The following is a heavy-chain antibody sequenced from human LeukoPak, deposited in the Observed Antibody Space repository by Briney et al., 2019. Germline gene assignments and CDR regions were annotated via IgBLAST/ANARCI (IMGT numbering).Heavy chain of an antibody. CDR2: IIPIFGTA. CDR1: GGTFSSYA. J-gene: IGHJ3*02. V-gene: IGHV1-69*13. D-gene: IGHD5-12*01. CDR3: ARDSGARRYSGYDFAFDI. Sequence: SVKVSCKASGGTFSSYAISWVRQAPGQGLEWMGEIIPIFGTANYAQKFQGRVTITADESTSTAYMELSSLRSEDTAVYYCARDSGARRYSGYDFAFDIWGQGTMVTVSS.